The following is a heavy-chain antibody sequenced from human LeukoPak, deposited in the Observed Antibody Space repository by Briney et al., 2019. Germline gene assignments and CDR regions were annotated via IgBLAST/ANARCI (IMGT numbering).Heavy chain of an antibody. D-gene: IGHD3-9*01. Sequence: GGSLRLSCAASGSTFSSYGMHWVRQAPGKGLEWVAFIRYDGSNKYYADSVKGRFTISRDNSKNTLYLQMNSLRAEDTAVYYCAKEAYDILSPGYYYMDVWGKGTTVTISS. J-gene: IGHJ6*03. CDR1: GSTFSSYG. CDR3: AKEAYDILSPGYYYMDV. V-gene: IGHV3-30*02. CDR2: IRYDGSNK.